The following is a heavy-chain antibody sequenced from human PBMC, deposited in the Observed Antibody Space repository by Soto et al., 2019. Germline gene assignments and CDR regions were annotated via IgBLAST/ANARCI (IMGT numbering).Heavy chain of an antibody. V-gene: IGHV1-3*05. J-gene: IGHJ4*02. Sequence: QVHLVQSGAVEKKPGASVKVSCKTSGYIFTSYSMHWVRQAPGQRPEWMGWIHGNDGTTKYSQTFQGRVTLTRDTSASTDYMELGSLRPVDTAVYYCARPMNYNDYLDSWGQGTLVTVSS. CDR3: ARPMNYNDYLDS. CDR1: GYIFTSYS. CDR2: IHGNDGTT. D-gene: IGHD3-10*01.